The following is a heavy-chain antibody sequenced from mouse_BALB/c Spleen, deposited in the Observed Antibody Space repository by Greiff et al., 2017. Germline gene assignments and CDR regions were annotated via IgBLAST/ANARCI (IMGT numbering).Heavy chain of an antibody. CDR1: GYTFTDYY. CDR2: IYPGSGNT. CDR3: ANYYGRGYYAMDY. J-gene: IGHJ4*01. D-gene: IGHD1-1*01. Sequence: VHLVESGAELARPGASVKLSCKASGYTFTDYYINWVKQRTGQGLEWIGEIYPGSGNTYYNEKFKGKATLTADKSSSTAYMQLSSLTSEDSAVYFCANYYGRGYYAMDYWGQGTSVTVAS. V-gene: IGHV1-77*01.